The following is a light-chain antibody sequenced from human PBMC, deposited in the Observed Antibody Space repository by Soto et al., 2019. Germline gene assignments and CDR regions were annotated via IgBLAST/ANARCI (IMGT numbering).Light chain of an antibody. Sequence: QSALTQPASVSGSPGQSITISCSGTSSDVGGYNYVFWYQHHPGKAPKLMIYDVSNRPSGVSNRFSGSKSGNTASLTISGLQAEDEAEYYCSSYPSSTTYVFGTGTKVTVL. J-gene: IGLJ1*01. CDR2: DVS. CDR3: SSYPSSTTYV. CDR1: SSDVGGYNY. V-gene: IGLV2-14*03.